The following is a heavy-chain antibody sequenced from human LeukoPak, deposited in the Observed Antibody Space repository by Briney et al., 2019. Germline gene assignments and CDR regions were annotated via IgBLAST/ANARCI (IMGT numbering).Heavy chain of an antibody. CDR1: GFTFSSYA. CDR2: ISGSGGST. V-gene: IGHV3-23*01. CDR3: AKDQDIVVVVAADY. D-gene: IGHD2-15*01. Sequence: GGSLRLSCAASGFTFSSYAMSWVRQAPGKGLEWVSAISGSGGSTYYADSVKGRFTISRDNSKNTLYLQMNSLRAKDTAVYYCAKDQDIVVVVAADYWGQGTLVTVSS. J-gene: IGHJ4*02.